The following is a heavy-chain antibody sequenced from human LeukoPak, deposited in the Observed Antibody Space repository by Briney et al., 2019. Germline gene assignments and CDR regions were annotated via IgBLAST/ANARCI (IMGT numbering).Heavy chain of an antibody. CDR1: GFTFSNYA. CDR2: ISGRGGST. CDR3: AKDPYTSGWSYFDY. J-gene: IGHJ4*02. Sequence: GGSLRLSCAASGFTFSNYAMSWVRQPPGKGLEWVSGISGRGGSTYHADSVKGRFTISGDNSRNTLYLRMNSLRGEDSAIYYCAKDPYTSGWSYFDYWGQGALVTVSS. V-gene: IGHV3-23*01. D-gene: IGHD6-19*01.